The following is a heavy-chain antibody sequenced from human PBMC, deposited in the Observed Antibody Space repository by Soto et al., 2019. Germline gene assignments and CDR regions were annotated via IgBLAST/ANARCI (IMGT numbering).Heavy chain of an antibody. V-gene: IGHV3-21*01. D-gene: IGHD3-10*01. CDR3: ERDMGPMVRGHTFDY. Sequence: PGGSLRLSCAASGFTFSSYSMNWVRQAPGKGLEWVSSISSSSSYIYYADSVKGRFTISRDNAKNSLYLQMNSLRAEDTAVYYCERDMGPMVRGHTFDYWGQGTLVTVSS. CDR1: GFTFSSYS. J-gene: IGHJ4*02. CDR2: ISSSSSYI.